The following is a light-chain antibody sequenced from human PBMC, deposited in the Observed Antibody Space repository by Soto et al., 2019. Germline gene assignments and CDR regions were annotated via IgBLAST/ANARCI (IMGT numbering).Light chain of an antibody. CDR2: DAF. J-gene: IGKJ2*01. CDR3: QHYSTSSPYT. CDR1: QSISNW. V-gene: IGKV1-5*01. Sequence: DIQMTQSPPTLSASVGDRVTITCRASQSISNWLAWYQQRPGKAPKLLIFDAFSLESGVPSRFSGSGSGTEFTLTISDLQPDDFATYYCQHYSTSSPYTFGQGTTLEIK.